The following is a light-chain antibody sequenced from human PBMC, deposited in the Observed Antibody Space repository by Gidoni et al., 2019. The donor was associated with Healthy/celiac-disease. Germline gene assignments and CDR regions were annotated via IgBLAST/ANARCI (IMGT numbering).Light chain of an antibody. CDR2: RNN. CDR1: SSNIGSNY. Sequence: QSVLTQPPSASGTPGQRVPISCSGSSSNIGSNYVYGYQQLPGTAPKLLIYRNNQRPSGVPDRFSGSKSGTSASLAISGLRSEDEADYYCAAWDDSLSGVVFGGGTKLTVL. J-gene: IGLJ2*01. CDR3: AAWDDSLSGVV. V-gene: IGLV1-47*01.